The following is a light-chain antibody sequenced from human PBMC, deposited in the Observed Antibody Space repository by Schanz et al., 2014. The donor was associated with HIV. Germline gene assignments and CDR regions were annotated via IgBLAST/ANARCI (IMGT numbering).Light chain of an antibody. CDR3: SSYTSSSTRV. V-gene: IGLV2-14*03. CDR2: GVD. CDR1: SSDIGPYNC. Sequence: QSALTQPASVSGSPGQSISISCTGTSSDIGPYNCVSWYQQRPGKAPKLVISGVDYRPSGVSSRFSGSKSGSAASLTISGLQAEDEADYYCSSYTSSSTRVFGGGTKVTVL. J-gene: IGLJ3*02.